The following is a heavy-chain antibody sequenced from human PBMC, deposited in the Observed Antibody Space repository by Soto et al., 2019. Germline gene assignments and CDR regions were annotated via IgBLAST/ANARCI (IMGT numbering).Heavy chain of an antibody. CDR1: GFTFSSYA. V-gene: IGHV3-23*01. CDR2: ISGSGGST. Sequence: GGSLRLSCAASGFTFSSYAMSWVRQAPGKGLEWVSAISGSGGSTYYADSVKGRFTISRDNSKNTLYLQMNSLRAEDTAVYYCAKENVDTAMVTLNYFDYWGQGTLVTVSS. J-gene: IGHJ4*02. CDR3: AKENVDTAMVTLNYFDY. D-gene: IGHD5-18*01.